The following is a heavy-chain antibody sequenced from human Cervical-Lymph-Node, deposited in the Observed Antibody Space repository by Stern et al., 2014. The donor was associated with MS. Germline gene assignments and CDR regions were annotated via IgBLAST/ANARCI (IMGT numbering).Heavy chain of an antibody. CDR1: GGSISSSGYY. V-gene: IGHV4-61*02. Sequence: QVQLVESGPGLVKPSQTLSLTCTVSGGSISSSGYYWSWIRQPADKGLEWIGRIHDSGSTSYNSSLKSRVTISMGTAKNQFSLKMTSVTAADTAVYYCATTRWDLFTWNWFDPWGQGTLVTVSS. CDR3: ATTRWDLFTWNWFDP. J-gene: IGHJ5*02. D-gene: IGHD1-26*01. CDR2: IHDSGST.